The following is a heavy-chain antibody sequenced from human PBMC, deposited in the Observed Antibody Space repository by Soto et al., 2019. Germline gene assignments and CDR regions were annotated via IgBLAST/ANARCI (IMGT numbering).Heavy chain of an antibody. Sequence: PGGSLRLSCAASGFTFSSYWMSWVRQAPGKGLEWVANIKQDGSEKYYVDSVKGRFTISRDNAKNSLYLQMNSLRAEDTAVYYCARDRDSGSYYCNFYYWGQGTLVTSPQ. CDR2: IKQDGSEK. J-gene: IGHJ4*02. CDR3: ARDRDSGSYYCNFYY. V-gene: IGHV3-7*01. D-gene: IGHD1-26*01. CDR1: GFTFSSYW.